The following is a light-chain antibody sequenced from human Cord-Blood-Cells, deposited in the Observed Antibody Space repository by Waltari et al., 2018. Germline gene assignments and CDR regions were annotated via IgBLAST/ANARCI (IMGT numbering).Light chain of an antibody. CDR2: DVS. CDR3: SSYTSSSTHYV. V-gene: IGLV2-14*01. J-gene: IGLJ1*01. Sequence: QSALTQPASLSGSPGQSITISCTGTSSDVGGYNYVSWYQQHPGKAPKLMIYDVSNRPAGCSNRFSCSKSGNPASLTIAGLQAEDEADYYCSSYTSSSTHYVFGTGTKVTVL. CDR1: SSDVGGYNY.